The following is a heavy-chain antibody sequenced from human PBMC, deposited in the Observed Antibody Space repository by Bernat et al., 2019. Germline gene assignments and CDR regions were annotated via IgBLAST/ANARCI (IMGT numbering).Heavy chain of an antibody. V-gene: IGHV4-59*01. CDR3: ARETEGGNFVGAFDI. CDR2: IYYSGST. J-gene: IGHJ3*02. Sequence: QVQLQESGPGLVKPSETLSLSCTVSGDSINSYYWSWIRQPPGKGLEWIGYIYYSGSTNYNPSLKSRVTISIDTSKNQFSLKLSSVTAADTAVYYCARETEGGNFVGAFDIWGQGTMVTVSS. D-gene: IGHD4-23*01. CDR1: GDSINSYY.